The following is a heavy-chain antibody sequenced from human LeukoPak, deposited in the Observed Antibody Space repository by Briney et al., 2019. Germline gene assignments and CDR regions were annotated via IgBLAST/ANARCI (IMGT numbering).Heavy chain of an antibody. D-gene: IGHD6-6*01. CDR2: IKQDGSEK. V-gene: IGHV3-7*01. CDR3: AKTARVPDY. Sequence: GGSLRLSCAASGFTFSSFSMNWVRQAPGKGLGWVANIKQDGSEKYYVDSVKGRFTISRDNAKNSLHVQMNSLRAEDTAVYYCAKTARVPDYWGQGTQVTVSS. J-gene: IGHJ4*02. CDR1: GFTFSSFS.